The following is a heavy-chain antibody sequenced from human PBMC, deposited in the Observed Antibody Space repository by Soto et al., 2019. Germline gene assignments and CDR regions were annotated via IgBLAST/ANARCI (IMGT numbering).Heavy chain of an antibody. V-gene: IGHV3-23*01. Sequence: GGSLRLSCAASGFTFSSCAMSWVRQAPGKGLEWVSAISGSGGSTYYADSVKGRFTISRDNSKNTLYLQMNSLRAEDTAVYYCAKESGYYDSSGYYQGVDYRGQGTLVTVSS. D-gene: IGHD3-22*01. J-gene: IGHJ4*02. CDR2: ISGSGGST. CDR1: GFTFSSCA. CDR3: AKESGYYDSSGYYQGVDY.